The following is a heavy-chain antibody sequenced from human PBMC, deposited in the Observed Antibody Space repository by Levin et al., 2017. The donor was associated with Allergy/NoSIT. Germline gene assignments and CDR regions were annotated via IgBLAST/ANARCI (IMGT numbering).Heavy chain of an antibody. CDR3: AREAQNLLWFGELNL. J-gene: IGHJ4*02. CDR2: ISSSSSYI. D-gene: IGHD3-10*01. CDR1: GFTFSSYS. V-gene: IGHV3-21*01. Sequence: PGGSLRLSCAASGFTFSSYSMNWVRQAPGKGLEWVSSISSSSSYIYYADSVKGRFTISRDNAKNSLYLQMNSLRAEDTAVYYCAREAQNLLWFGELNLWGQGTLVTVSS.